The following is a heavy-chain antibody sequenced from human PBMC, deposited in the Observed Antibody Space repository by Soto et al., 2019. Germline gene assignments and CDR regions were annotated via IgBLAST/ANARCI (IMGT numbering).Heavy chain of an antibody. CDR2: IVVGSGNT. CDR3: AAADYDFWSGSGYYGMDV. V-gene: IGHV1-58*01. J-gene: IGHJ6*02. CDR1: GFTFTSSA. D-gene: IGHD3-3*01. Sequence: VASVKVSCKASGFTFTSSAVQWVRQARGQRLEWIGWIVVGSGNTNYAQKFQERVTITRDMSTSTAYMELSSLRSEDTAVYYCAAADYDFWSGSGYYGMDVWGQGTTVTVSS.